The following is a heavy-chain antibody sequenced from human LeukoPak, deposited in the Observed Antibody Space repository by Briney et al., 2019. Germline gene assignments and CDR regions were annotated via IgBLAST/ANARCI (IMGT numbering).Heavy chain of an antibody. CDR2: ISYDGSNK. D-gene: IGHD5-12*01. CDR1: GFTFSSYA. Sequence: GRSLRLSCAASGFTFSSYAMHWVRQAPGKGLEWEAVISYDGSNKYYADSVKGRFTISRDNSKNTLYLQMNSLRAEDTAVYYCARGRGYSGYDYDYWGQGTLVTVSS. V-gene: IGHV3-30*04. J-gene: IGHJ4*02. CDR3: ARGRGYSGYDYDY.